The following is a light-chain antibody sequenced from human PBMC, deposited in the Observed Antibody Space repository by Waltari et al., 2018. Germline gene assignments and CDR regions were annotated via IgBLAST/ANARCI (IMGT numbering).Light chain of an antibody. Sequence: LLTQSPVSLSASVGDTVTLTCRASEDVRSYLAWVQQKPGRAPNLLIFGVSTLQSGVPSRFSGAGYGTDFTLTISGLQPEDFATYYCQHLVRYPLSFGGGTKVEIQ. CDR2: GVS. V-gene: IGKV1-9*01. J-gene: IGKJ4*01. CDR3: QHLVRYPLS. CDR1: EDVRSY.